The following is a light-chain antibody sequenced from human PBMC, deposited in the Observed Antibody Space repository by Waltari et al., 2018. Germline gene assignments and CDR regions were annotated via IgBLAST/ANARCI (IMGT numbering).Light chain of an antibody. CDR1: DIGRKN. CDR2: DNI. Sequence: SYVVTQPPSVSLAPGKTATITCGGDDIGRKNVCWYQQRPGQAPVLVVYDNIDRSSGVPERFSGSNSGDTATLTISRVKVGDEADFYCQVWDSTTDHAIFGGGTKLTVL. CDR3: QVWDSTTDHAI. J-gene: IGLJ2*01. V-gene: IGLV3-21*03.